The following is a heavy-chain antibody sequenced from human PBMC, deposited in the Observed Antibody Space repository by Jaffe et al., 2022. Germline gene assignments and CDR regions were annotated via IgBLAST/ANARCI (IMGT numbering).Heavy chain of an antibody. CDR3: AKDSCSGGSCYWYFDL. CDR2: ISWDGDST. CDR1: GFTFDDYA. D-gene: IGHD2-15*01. Sequence: EVQLVESGGVVVQPGGSLRLSCAASGFTFDDYAMHWVRQPPGKGLEWVSLISWDGDSTYYADSVKGRFTISRDNSKNSLYLQMNSLRPEDTALYYCAKDSCSGGSCYWYFDLWGRGTLVTVSS. J-gene: IGHJ2*01. V-gene: IGHV3-43D*04.